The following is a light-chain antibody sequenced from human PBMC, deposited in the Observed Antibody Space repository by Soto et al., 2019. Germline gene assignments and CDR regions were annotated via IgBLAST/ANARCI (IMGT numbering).Light chain of an antibody. CDR3: SSFGGSSTR. Sequence: QAVLTQPASMSASPGQSITISCTGTSSDVGGSNYFSWYQQHPVEAPKLIIYDVSYRHSGISNRFSGSKSGNTAYLTISRLQAEYYADYLCSSFGGSSTRFGGGTKVTGL. V-gene: IGLV2-14*01. J-gene: IGLJ2*01. CDR1: SSDVGGSNY. CDR2: DVS.